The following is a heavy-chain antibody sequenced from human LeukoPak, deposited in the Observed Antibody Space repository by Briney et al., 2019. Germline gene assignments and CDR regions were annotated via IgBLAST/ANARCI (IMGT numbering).Heavy chain of an antibody. Sequence: ASVRVSCKASGYTFTGYYMHWVRQAPGQGLEWMGWINPNSGGTNYAQKFQGRVTMTRDTSISTAYMELSRLRSDDTAVYYCNRHDSSGYYLDYWGQGTLVTVSS. CDR2: INPNSGGT. J-gene: IGHJ4*02. D-gene: IGHD3-22*01. CDR1: GYTFTGYY. V-gene: IGHV1-2*02. CDR3: NRHDSSGYYLDY.